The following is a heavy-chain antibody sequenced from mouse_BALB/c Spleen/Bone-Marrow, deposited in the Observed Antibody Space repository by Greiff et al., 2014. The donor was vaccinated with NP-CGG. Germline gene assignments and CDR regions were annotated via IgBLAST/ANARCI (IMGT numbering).Heavy chain of an antibody. D-gene: IGHD1-1*01. J-gene: IGHJ1*01. CDR1: GYTFTDYS. V-gene: IGHV1-18*01. CDR2: INPNNGGT. CDR3: ARFYYYGSSYWYFDV. Sequence: EVQLQQSGPELVKPGASVKIPCKASGYTFTDYSMDWVKQSHGKSLEWIGDINPNNGGTIYNQKFKGKATLTVDKSSSTAYMELRSLTSEDTAVYYCARFYYYGSSYWYFDVWGAGTTVTVSS.